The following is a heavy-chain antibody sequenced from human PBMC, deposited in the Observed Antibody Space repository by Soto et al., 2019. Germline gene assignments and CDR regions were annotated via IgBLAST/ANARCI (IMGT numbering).Heavy chain of an antibody. CDR3: AHIVVAGLGYYFDY. V-gene: IGHV2-5*02. D-gene: IGHD6-19*01. Sequence: QITLKESGPTLVKPTQTLTLTCTFSGFSLSSTRMSVGWIRQPPGKALEWLALIYWDDDKRYSPFLKSRLTIPTDTSKNQVVLTMSNMDPVDTARYYCAHIVVAGLGYYFDYWCQGTLVTVSS. CDR2: IYWDDDK. J-gene: IGHJ4*02. CDR1: GFSLSSTRMS.